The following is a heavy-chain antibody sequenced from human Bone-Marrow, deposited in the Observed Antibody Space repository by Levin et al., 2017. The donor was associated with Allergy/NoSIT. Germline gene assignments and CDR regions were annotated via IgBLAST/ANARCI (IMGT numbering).Heavy chain of an antibody. CDR2: ISGSGGST. CDR1: GFTFSSYA. D-gene: IGHD4-11*01. CDR3: AKWIYSNYVSYYYYGMDV. Sequence: PGGSLRLSCAASGFTFSSYAMSWVRQAPGKGLEWVSAISGSGGSTYYADSVKGRFTISRDNSKNTLYLQMNSLRAEDTAVYYCAKWIYSNYVSYYYYGMDVWGQGTTVTVSS. V-gene: IGHV3-23*01. J-gene: IGHJ6*02.